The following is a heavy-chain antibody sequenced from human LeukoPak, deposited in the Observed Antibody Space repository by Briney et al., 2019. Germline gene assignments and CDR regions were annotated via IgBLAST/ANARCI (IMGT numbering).Heavy chain of an antibody. Sequence: GGSLRLSCEASGFTFSYYWMTWVRQAPGKGLEWVATIKPDGAEKYYMDSVKGRFTISRDNAKTSLYVQMNSLRAEDTAVYYCGRGMTTIDNWGQGTLVTVSS. CDR1: GFTFSYYW. CDR2: IKPDGAEK. D-gene: IGHD4-11*01. J-gene: IGHJ4*02. CDR3: GRGMTTIDN. V-gene: IGHV3-7*04.